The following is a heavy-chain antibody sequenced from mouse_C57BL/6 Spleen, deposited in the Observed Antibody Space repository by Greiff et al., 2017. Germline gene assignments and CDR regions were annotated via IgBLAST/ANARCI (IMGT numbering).Heavy chain of an antibody. V-gene: IGHV1-69*01. CDR1: GYTFTSYW. J-gene: IGHJ3*01. CDR2: IDPSDSYT. Sequence: VQLQQPGAELVMPGASVKLSCKASGYTFTSYWMHWVKQRPGQGLEWIGEIDPSDSYTNYNQKFKGKSTLTVDKSSSTAYMQLSSLTSEDSAVYYCAREDDHRGWFAYWGQGTLVTVSA. CDR3: AREDDHRGWFAY. D-gene: IGHD2-3*01.